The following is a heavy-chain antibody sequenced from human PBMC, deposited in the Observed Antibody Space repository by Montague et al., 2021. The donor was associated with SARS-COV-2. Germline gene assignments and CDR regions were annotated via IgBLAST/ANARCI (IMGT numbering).Heavy chain of an antibody. CDR2: INWNGGST. CDR3: ARDYDILTGYYNDHYYYYGMDA. Sequence: SLRLSCVASVFTFDDYGVSLVRQAPGKGLEWVSGINWNGGSTGYADSXKGRFTISRDNAKNSLYLQMDSLRAEDTALYYCARDYDILTGYYNDHYYYYGMDAWGQGTTVTVSS. V-gene: IGHV3-20*04. J-gene: IGHJ6*02. D-gene: IGHD3-9*01. CDR1: VFTFDDYG.